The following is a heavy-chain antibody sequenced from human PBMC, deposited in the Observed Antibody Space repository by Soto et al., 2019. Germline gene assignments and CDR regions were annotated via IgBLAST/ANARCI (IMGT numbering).Heavy chain of an antibody. Sequence: SETLSLTCTVSGGSISSGGYYWSWIRQHPGKGLEWIGYIYYSGSTYYNPSLKSRVTISVDTSKNQFSLKLSSVTAADTAVYYCARGPFTVVTPFDYWGQGTLVTVSS. V-gene: IGHV4-31*03. CDR2: IYYSGST. CDR1: GGSISSGGYY. D-gene: IGHD2-21*02. CDR3: ARGPFTVVTPFDY. J-gene: IGHJ4*02.